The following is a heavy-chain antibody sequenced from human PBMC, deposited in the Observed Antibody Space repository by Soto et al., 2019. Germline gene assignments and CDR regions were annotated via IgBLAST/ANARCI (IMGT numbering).Heavy chain of an antibody. CDR1: GFSLSNPRMG. J-gene: IGHJ4*02. D-gene: IGHD3-22*01. CDR3: ARIQRISMIVVSKPYFDY. CDR2: IFSNDEK. V-gene: IGHV2-26*01. Sequence: SGPTLVNPTETLTLTCTVSGFSLSNPRMGVSWIRQPPGKALEWLAHIFSNDEKSYSTSLKSRLTTSRDTSKSQVVLTMTNMDPVGTATYYCARIQRISMIVVSKPYFDYWGQGALVTVS.